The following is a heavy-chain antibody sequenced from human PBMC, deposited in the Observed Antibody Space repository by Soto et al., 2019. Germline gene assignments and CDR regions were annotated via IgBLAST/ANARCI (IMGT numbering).Heavy chain of an antibody. CDR1: GFTFSSYE. CDR2: ISSSGSTI. V-gene: IGHV3-48*03. J-gene: IGHJ4*02. Sequence: ESGGGLVQPGGSLRLSCAASGFTFSSYEMNWVRQAPGKGLEWVSYISSSGSTIYYADSVKGRFTISRDNAKNSLYLQMNSLRAEDTAVYYCARDQGSGYLFDYWGQGTLVTVSS. D-gene: IGHD3-22*01. CDR3: ARDQGSGYLFDY.